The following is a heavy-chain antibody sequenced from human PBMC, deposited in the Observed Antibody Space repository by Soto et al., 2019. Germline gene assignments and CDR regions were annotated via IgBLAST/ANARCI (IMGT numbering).Heavy chain of an antibody. V-gene: IGHV2-5*02. CDR3: TRADCRDDNCFLLSFDY. D-gene: IGHD2-15*01. Sequence: QITLKESGPTLVKPTQTLTLTCTFSGFSLSTSGVGVGWIRQPPGKGLEWLALIYWDDDNRYSPPLKNRLTITKDTNKNHAVLTKTSMDPMDTATYYCTRADCRDDNCFLLSFDYCGQGTMVTVSS. CDR2: IYWDDDN. CDR1: GFSLSTSGVG. J-gene: IGHJ4*02.